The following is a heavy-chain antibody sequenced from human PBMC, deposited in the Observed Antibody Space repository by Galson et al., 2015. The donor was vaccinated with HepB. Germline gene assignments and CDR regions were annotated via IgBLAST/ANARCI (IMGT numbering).Heavy chain of an antibody. D-gene: IGHD2-15*01. CDR3: ARRVLAEFDI. Sequence: LRLSCAASGFTFSNYGMNWVRQAPGKGLEWVSYISSISSNTIYYADSVKGRFTISRDNAKNSLYLQINSLRAEDTAVYYCARRVLAEFDIWGQGTMVTVSS. CDR2: ISSISSNTI. J-gene: IGHJ3*02. V-gene: IGHV3-48*01. CDR1: GFTFSNYG.